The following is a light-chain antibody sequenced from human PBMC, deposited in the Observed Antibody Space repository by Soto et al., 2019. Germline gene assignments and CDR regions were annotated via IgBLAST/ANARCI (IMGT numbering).Light chain of an antibody. V-gene: IGKV1-27*01. CDR3: QKFNAVPT. CDR1: QAISNY. CDR2: AAS. J-gene: IGKJ4*01. Sequence: DIQMTQSPSSLSASVGDRVTITCRASQAISNYLAWYQQKPGKDPTLLIYAASTLQSGVPSRFSGSGSETDFTLTISSLQPEDAATYYCQKFNAVPTFGGGTKVEI.